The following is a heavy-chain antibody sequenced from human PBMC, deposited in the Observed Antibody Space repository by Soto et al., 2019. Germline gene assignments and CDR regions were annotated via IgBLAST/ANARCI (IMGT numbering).Heavy chain of an antibody. J-gene: IGHJ4*02. CDR2: ISHSGGRT. CDR3: ASRYLEYRFSSACSAPYDY. D-gene: IGHD2-2*01. Sequence: GGSLRLSCAASGFSFSNYAMNWVRQAPGKGLEWVSCISHSGGRTFYADSVKGRFTVSRDNSKNTLFLQMNSLRAEDTAVYYCASRYLEYRFSSACSAPYDYWGQGALVTVSS. CDR1: GFSFSNYA. V-gene: IGHV3-23*01.